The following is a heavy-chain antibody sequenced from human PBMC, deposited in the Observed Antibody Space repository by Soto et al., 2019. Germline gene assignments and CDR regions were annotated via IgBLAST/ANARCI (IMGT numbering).Heavy chain of an antibody. D-gene: IGHD3-10*01. CDR2: INPNGGGA. J-gene: IGHJ4*02. Sequence: QVQLVQSGAEVKKPGASVKVSCKASGYKFINHYIHWVPQAPGVGLEWMGIINPNGGGADYAQKFQDRVTMTTDTYMNTVHMNLRSLTSEDTAVYFCARDSSASATSYSFDNWGQGTLVSVSS. CDR1: GYKFINHY. V-gene: IGHV1-46*01. CDR3: ARDSSASATSYSFDN.